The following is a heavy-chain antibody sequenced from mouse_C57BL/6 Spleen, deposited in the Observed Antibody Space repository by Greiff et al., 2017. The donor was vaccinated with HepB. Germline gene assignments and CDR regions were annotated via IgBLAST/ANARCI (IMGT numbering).Heavy chain of an antibody. CDR1: GFTFSSYT. CDR3: ARWANYYGSSSPFAY. V-gene: IGHV5-9*01. CDR2: ISGGGGNT. J-gene: IGHJ3*01. D-gene: IGHD1-1*01. Sequence: EVKVVESGGGLVKPGGSLKLSCAASGFTFSSYTMSWVRQTPEKRLEWVATISGGGGNTYYPDSVKGRFTISRDNAKNTLYLQMSSLRSEDTALYYCARWANYYGSSSPFAYWGQGTLVTVSA.